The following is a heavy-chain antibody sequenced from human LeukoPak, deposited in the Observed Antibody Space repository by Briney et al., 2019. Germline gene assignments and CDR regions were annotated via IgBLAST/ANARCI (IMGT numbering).Heavy chain of an antibody. CDR2: IYNVGNT. J-gene: IGHJ5*02. CDR3: ARSSRYYCDGSGYYPGPPDH. D-gene: IGHD3-22*01. V-gene: IGHV3-53*01. Sequence: GGSLRLSCAASGFTVSSNYMSWVRQAPGKGLEWVSVIYNVGNTHYADSVKGRFTISRDISKNTIYLQMNSLRAEDTAMYFCARSSRYYCDGSGYYPGPPDHWGQGTLVTVSS. CDR1: GFTVSSNY.